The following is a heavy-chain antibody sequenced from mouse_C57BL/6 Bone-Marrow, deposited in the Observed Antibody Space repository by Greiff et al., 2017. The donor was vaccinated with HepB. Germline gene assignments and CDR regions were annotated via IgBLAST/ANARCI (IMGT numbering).Heavy chain of an antibody. CDR2: IRNKANGYTT. CDR1: GFTFTDYY. V-gene: IGHV7-3*01. J-gene: IGHJ4*01. CDR3: ARYYYAMDY. Sequence: EVNLVESGGGLVQPGGSLSLSCAASGFTFTDYYMSWVRQPPGKALEWLGFIRNKANGYTTEYSASVKGRLTISRDNSQSILYLQMNALRAEDSATYYYARYYYAMDYWGQGTAVTVSS.